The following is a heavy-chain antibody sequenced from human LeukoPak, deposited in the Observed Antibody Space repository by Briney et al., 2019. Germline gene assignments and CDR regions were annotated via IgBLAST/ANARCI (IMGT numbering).Heavy chain of an antibody. CDR3: AKVRHCSSTSCPFHYYYYYYMDV. CDR1: GFTFSSYA. Sequence: GGSLRLSCAASGFTFSSYAMSWVRQAPGKGLEWVSAISGSGGSTYYADSVKGRFTISRDNSKNTLYLQMNSLRAEDTAVYYCAKVRHCSSTSCPFHYYYYYYMDVWGKGTTVTVSS. J-gene: IGHJ6*03. CDR2: ISGSGGST. V-gene: IGHV3-23*01. D-gene: IGHD2-2*01.